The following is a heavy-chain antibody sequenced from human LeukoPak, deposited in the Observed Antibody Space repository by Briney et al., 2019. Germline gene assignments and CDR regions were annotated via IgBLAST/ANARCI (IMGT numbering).Heavy chain of an antibody. J-gene: IGHJ5*02. CDR3: ARGEPDWELGPGAYWFDP. V-gene: IGHV4-39*07. CDR2: IYYSGST. D-gene: IGHD1-26*01. Sequence: SETLSVTCTVSGGSISSSSYYWGWIRQPPGKGLEWIGSIYYSGSTYYNPSLKSRVTISVDTSKNQFSLKLSSVTAADTAVYYCARGEPDWELGPGAYWFDPWGQGTLVTVSS. CDR1: GGSISSSSYY.